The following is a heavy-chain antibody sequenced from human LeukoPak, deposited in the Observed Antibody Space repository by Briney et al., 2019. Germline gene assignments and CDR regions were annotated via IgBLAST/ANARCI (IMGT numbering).Heavy chain of an antibody. Sequence: GGSLRLSCAASGFTFSSYSMNWVRQAPGKGLEWVSSISSSSSYIYYADSVKGRFTISRDNAKNSLHLQMNSLRAEDTAVYYCARDSHYYDSSGYGLLGPYYYYYGMDVWGQGTTVTVSS. D-gene: IGHD3-22*01. V-gene: IGHV3-21*01. J-gene: IGHJ6*02. CDR2: ISSSSSYI. CDR3: ARDSHYYDSSGYGLLGPYYYYYGMDV. CDR1: GFTFSSYS.